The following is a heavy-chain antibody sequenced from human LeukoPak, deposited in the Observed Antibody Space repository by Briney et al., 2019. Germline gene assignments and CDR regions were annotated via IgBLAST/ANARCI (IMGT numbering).Heavy chain of an antibody. J-gene: IGHJ4*02. CDR3: ATGILVPGGLYYLDF. D-gene: IGHD2-2*01. V-gene: IGHV3-23*01. CDR1: GFTFSSSA. CDR2: IAGSGGST. Sequence: PGGSLRLSCAASGFTFSSSAMSWVRQAPGKGLQWLSVIAGSGGSTYYADSVKGRFTISRDNSKSTLYLQMNSLRAEDTALYYRATGILVPGGLYYLDFWGQGTLVTVSS.